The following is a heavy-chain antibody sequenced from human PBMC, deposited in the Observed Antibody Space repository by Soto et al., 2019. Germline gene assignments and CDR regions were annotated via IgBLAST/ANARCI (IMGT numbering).Heavy chain of an antibody. CDR1: GFTFSSYS. J-gene: IGHJ4*02. Sequence: GSLRLSCAASGFTFSSYSMNWVRQAPGKGLEWVSSISSSSSYIYYADSVKGRFTISRDNAKNSLYLQMNSLRAEDTAVYYCARSRPYYYDSSGYAHDYWGQGTLVTVSS. CDR3: ARSRPYYYDSSGYAHDY. D-gene: IGHD3-22*01. V-gene: IGHV3-21*01. CDR2: ISSSSSYI.